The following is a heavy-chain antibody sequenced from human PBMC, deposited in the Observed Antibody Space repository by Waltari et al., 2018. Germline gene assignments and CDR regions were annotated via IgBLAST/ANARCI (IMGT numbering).Heavy chain of an antibody. V-gene: IGHV3-23*01. CDR1: GFTFRNDA. Sequence: EVQLLESGGGLVQPGGSLRLSCTASGFTFRNDALTWVRQAPGKGLEWVSGISASGGSTYYADSVKGRFTISRDDSKNTLYLQMNSLRVEDTAVYYCAKVGGEDYWGQGTLVTVSS. CDR3: AKVGGEDY. J-gene: IGHJ4*02. D-gene: IGHD3-10*01. CDR2: ISASGGST.